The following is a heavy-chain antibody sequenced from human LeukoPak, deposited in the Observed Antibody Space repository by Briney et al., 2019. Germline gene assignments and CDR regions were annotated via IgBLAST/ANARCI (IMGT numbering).Heavy chain of an antibody. CDR2: IIPIFGTA. J-gene: IGHJ5*02. V-gene: IGHV1-69*05. Sequence: SVKVSCKASGATFSSYAISWVRQAPGQGLEWMGGIIPIFGTANYAQKFQGRVTMSTDTSANTAYMELRSLRSEDTAVYYCARAQGVIAASGGDPWGQGTLVTVSS. D-gene: IGHD6-6*01. CDR3: ARAQGVIAASGGDP. CDR1: GATFSSYA.